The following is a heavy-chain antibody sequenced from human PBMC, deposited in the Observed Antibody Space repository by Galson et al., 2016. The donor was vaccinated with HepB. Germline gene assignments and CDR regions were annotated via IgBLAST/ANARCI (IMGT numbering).Heavy chain of an antibody. CDR2: INQDGSEK. V-gene: IGHV3-7*05. D-gene: IGHD3-22*01. J-gene: IGHJ3*02. Sequence: SLRLSCAASGFTFRNHWMSWVRQAPGKGLEWVANINQDGSEKYYVDSVKGRVTISRDNAKNALYLQMNSLGAEDTAVYYCARDMSRRENSGYHAFDIWGQGTTVTVSS. CDR3: ARDMSRRENSGYHAFDI. CDR1: GFTFRNHW.